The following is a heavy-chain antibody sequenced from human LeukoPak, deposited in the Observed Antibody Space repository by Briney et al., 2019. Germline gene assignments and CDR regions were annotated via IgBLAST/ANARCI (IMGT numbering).Heavy chain of an antibody. D-gene: IGHD3-10*01. CDR1: GGSISTYY. CDR2: VSYSGGT. CDR3: VRSHYGSGTYYSFDY. J-gene: IGHJ4*02. V-gene: IGHV4-59*01. Sequence: SETLSLTCTVPGGSISTYYWTWIRQPPGKGLEWIGYVSYSGGTNYNPSLKSRVTISVDMSKNQFSLRLNSVTAADTAVYFCVRSHYGSGTYYSFDYWGQGTLVTVSS.